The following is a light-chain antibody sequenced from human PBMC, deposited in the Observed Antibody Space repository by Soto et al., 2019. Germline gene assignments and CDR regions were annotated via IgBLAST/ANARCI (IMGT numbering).Light chain of an antibody. V-gene: IGLV2-14*01. CDR2: EVT. CDR1: SGDIGSYNR. CDR3: SSYTNINTRACV. Sequence: QSVLTQPASVSGSPGQSITISCTGTSGDIGSYNRVSWYQQHPGKAPKLIIYEVTDRPSGVSNRFSGSKSGNTASLTISGVQAEDEDEYYCSSYTNINTRACVFGTGTKVTVL. J-gene: IGLJ1*01.